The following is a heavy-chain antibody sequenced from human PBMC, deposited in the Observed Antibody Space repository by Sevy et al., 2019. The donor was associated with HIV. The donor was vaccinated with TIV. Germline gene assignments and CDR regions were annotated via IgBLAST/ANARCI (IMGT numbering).Heavy chain of an antibody. CDR3: ARVDTSFAANFAFDF. J-gene: IGHJ3*01. Sequence: ASVKVSCKASEYSFTAYYIHWVRQAPGQGLEWMGRINPNSGGTNYSQKFQGRVTMTSDTSISTAYMELSRLRSDDTAVFYCARVDTSFAANFAFDFWGQGTMVTVSS. CDR1: EYSFTAYY. D-gene: IGHD3-3*01. V-gene: IGHV1-2*06. CDR2: INPNSGGT.